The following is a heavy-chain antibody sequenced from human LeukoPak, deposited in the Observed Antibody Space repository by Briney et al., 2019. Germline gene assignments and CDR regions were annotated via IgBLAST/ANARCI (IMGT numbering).Heavy chain of an antibody. Sequence: TSETLSLTCTVSGYSISSGYYWGWIRQPPGKGLEWIGSIYHSGSTYYNPSLKSRVTISVDTSKNQFSLKLSSVTAADTAAYYCARVKEYYYYYMDVWGKGTTVTVSS. CDR1: GYSISSGYY. J-gene: IGHJ6*03. V-gene: IGHV4-38-2*02. CDR3: ARVKEYYYYYMDV. CDR2: IYHSGST.